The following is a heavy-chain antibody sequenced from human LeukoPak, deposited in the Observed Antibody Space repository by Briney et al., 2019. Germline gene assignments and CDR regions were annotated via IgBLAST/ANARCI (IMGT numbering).Heavy chain of an antibody. CDR3: ATVTTIYNYYDMDV. CDR2: IDPSDSYT. Sequence: GESLKISCKRSGYRFATYWITWVRQMPGKGLEWMGRIDPSDSYTNYSPPFQGHVTISADKSISTAYLQWSSLKASDTAMYYCATVTTIYNYYDMDVRGPGTTVTVSS. CDR1: GYRFATYW. J-gene: IGHJ6*02. D-gene: IGHD4-17*01. V-gene: IGHV5-10-1*01.